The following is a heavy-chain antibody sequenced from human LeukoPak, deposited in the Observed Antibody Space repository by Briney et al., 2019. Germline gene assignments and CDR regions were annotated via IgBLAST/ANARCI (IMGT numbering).Heavy chain of an antibody. CDR2: IWYDGSNK. Sequence: GRSLRLSCAASGFTFSSYGMHWVHQAPGKGLEWVAVIWYDGSNKYYADSVKGRFTISRDNSKNTLYLQMNSLRAEDTAVYYCARDRGYCSGGSCPDQDYYYGMDVWGQGTTVTVSS. CDR1: GFTFSSYG. CDR3: ARDRGYCSGGSCPDQDYYYGMDV. J-gene: IGHJ6*02. D-gene: IGHD2-15*01. V-gene: IGHV3-33*01.